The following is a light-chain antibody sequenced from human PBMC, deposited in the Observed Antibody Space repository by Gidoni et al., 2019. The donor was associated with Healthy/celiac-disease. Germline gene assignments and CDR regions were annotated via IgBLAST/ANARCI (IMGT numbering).Light chain of an antibody. V-gene: IGLV4-69*01. J-gene: IGLJ3*02. Sequence: QLVLTQSPSASASLGASVKLTCTLSSGHSSYAIACHPQQPEKGPRYLMKLNSDGSHSKGDGIPDRFSGSSSGAERYLTISSLQSEDEADYYCQTWGTGINGVFGGGTKLTVL. CDR2: LNSDGSH. CDR1: SGHSSYA. CDR3: QTWGTGINGV.